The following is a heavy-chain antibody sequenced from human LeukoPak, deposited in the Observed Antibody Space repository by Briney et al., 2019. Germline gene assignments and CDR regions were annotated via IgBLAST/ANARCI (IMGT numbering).Heavy chain of an antibody. Sequence: GASVKVSCKASGGTVSSYAISWVRQAPGQGLEWMGGTIPIFGTANYAQKSQCRVTITADKTSPTVCTELSRLSCEHTAVYYCASRSPSSGWVQGYMDVWGKGTTVTVSS. CDR2: TIPIFGTA. V-gene: IGHV1-69*06. CDR1: GGTVSSYA. CDR3: ASRSPSSGWVQGYMDV. J-gene: IGHJ6*03. D-gene: IGHD6-19*01.